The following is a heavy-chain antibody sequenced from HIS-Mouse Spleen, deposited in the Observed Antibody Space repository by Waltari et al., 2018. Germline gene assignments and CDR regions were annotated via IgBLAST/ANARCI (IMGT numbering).Heavy chain of an antibody. CDR2: INSAGSST. CDR3: ARDLELDAFDI. J-gene: IGHJ3*02. CDR1: GFPFHSYW. D-gene: IGHD1-1*01. Sequence: EVQLVESGGGLVQPGGSLRLLVSASGFPFHSYWMHWVRQAPGKGLVWVSRINSAGSSTSYADSVKGRFTISRDNAKNTLYLQMNSLRAEDTAVYYCARDLELDAFDIWGQGTMVTVSS. V-gene: IGHV3-74*01.